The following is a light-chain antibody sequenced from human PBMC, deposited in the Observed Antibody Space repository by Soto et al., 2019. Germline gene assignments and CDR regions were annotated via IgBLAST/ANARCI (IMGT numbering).Light chain of an antibody. J-gene: IGLJ2*01. Sequence: QSALTQSASVSGSPGQSITISCAGTSSDVGGYNYVSWYQQHPGKVPQLMIYAVSHRPSGVSNRFSGSKSGNTASLTISGLXAEDEADYYCSSYTSSSTLVFGGGTKLTVL. CDR1: SSDVGGYNY. V-gene: IGLV2-14*01. CDR2: AVS. CDR3: SSYTSSSTLV.